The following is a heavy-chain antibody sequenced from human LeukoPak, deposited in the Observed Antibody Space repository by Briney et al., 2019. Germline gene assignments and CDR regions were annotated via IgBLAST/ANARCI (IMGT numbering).Heavy chain of an antibody. V-gene: IGHV4-39*01. Sequence: PSETLSPTCTVSGGSISSSSYYWGWIRQPPGKGLEWIGSICYSGSTYYNPSLKSRVTISVDTSKNQFSLKLSSVTAADTAVYYCARGTFGATFDYWGQGTLVTVSS. CDR2: ICYSGST. D-gene: IGHD1-26*01. CDR1: GGSISSSSYY. J-gene: IGHJ4*02. CDR3: ARGTFGATFDY.